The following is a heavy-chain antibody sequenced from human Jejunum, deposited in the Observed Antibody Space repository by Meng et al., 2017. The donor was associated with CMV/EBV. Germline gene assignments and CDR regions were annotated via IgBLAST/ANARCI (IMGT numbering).Heavy chain of an antibody. J-gene: IGHJ6*02. D-gene: IGHD1-14*01. CDR1: YA. V-gene: IGHV3-30*04. CDR3: ARDLGPVSPAPSYYYGMDV. CDR2: ISYDGNNK. Sequence: YANRWVRQVTGKGREGAAVISYDGNNKFYADSVKGRVTISREKSKNTLYLEMNRLRADDTAVYYCARDLGPVSPAPSYYYGMDVWGQGATVTVSS.